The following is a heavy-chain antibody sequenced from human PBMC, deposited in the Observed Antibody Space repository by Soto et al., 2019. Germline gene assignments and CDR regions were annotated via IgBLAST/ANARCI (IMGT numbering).Heavy chain of an antibody. Sequence: PSETLSLTCTVSGGSISSYYWSWIRQPPGKGLEWIGYIYYSGSTNYNPALKSRVNISVDTSKNQFSLKLSSVTAADTAVYYCARALSSGYPLWGQGTLVTVS. V-gene: IGHV4-59*01. CDR3: ARALSSGYPL. J-gene: IGHJ4*02. CDR1: GGSISSYY. CDR2: IYYSGST. D-gene: IGHD3-22*01.